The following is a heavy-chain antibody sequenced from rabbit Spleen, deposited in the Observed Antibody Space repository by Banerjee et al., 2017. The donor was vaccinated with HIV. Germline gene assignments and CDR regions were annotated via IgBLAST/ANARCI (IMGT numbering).Heavy chain of an antibody. V-gene: IGHV1S45*01. J-gene: IGHJ6*01. CDR2: IYTSSSGST. Sequence: QQQLEESGGGLVKPGGSLTLTCTASGFSFSGTHCMCWVRQAPGTGPEWIACIYTSSSGSTYYASWAKGRFTISKTSSTTMTLQMTSLTAADTATYFCARTGLIDVNTAWAYLALWGQGTLVTVS. CDR1: GFSFSGTHC. CDR3: ARTGLIDVNTAWAYLAL. D-gene: IGHD1-1*01.